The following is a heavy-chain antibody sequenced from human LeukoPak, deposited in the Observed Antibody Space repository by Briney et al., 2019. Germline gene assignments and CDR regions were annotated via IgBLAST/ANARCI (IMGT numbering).Heavy chain of an antibody. V-gene: IGHV5-51*01. J-gene: IGHJ6*02. D-gene: IGHD1-26*01. CDR3: ARPSYSGGLLYGMDV. Sequence: GESLKISCKGSGYSFTSYWIGWGRQLPGKGLEWMGIIYPGDSDTRYSPSFQGQVTISADKSISTAYLQWSSLKASDTAMYYCARPSYSGGLLYGMDVWGQGTTVTVSS. CDR2: IYPGDSDT. CDR1: GYSFTSYW.